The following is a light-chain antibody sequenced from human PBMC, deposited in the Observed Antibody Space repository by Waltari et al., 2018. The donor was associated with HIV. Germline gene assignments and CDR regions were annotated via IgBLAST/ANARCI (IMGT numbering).Light chain of an antibody. Sequence: QSALTQPASVSGSPGQSITISCTGTSSAIGGYAHLCWYQQHPGRAPKLKIYDVSNRPSGVSDRFSGSKSGNTASLTISGLQTEDEADYYCSSFTSGTTWVFGGGTKVTVL. V-gene: IGLV2-14*03. CDR2: DVS. CDR1: SSAIGGYAH. CDR3: SSFTSGTTWV. J-gene: IGLJ3*02.